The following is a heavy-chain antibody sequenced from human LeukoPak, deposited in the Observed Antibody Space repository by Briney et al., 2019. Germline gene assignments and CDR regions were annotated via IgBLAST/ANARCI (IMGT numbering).Heavy chain of an antibody. D-gene: IGHD6-13*01. Sequence: SQTLSLTCTVSGGSISSGGYYWSWIRQHPGKGLEWIVYIYYSGSTYYNPSLKSRVTITVDTSKNQFSLKLSSVTAADTAVYYCARRAAAASLYYFDYWGQGTLVTVSS. CDR2: IYYSGST. J-gene: IGHJ4*02. CDR1: GGSISSGGYY. CDR3: ARRAAAASLYYFDY. V-gene: IGHV4-31*03.